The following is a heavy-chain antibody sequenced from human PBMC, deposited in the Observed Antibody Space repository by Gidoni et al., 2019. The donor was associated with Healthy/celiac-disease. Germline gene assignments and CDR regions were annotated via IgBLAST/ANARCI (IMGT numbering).Heavy chain of an antibody. CDR2: IWYDGSNK. V-gene: IGHV3-33*01. Sequence: QVQLVESGGGVVQTGRFLRLSCAASGFTFSSYGMHWVRQAPGKGLEWVAVIWYDGSNKYYADSVKGRFTISRDNSKNTLYLQMNSLRAEDTAVYYCAREVGYFDLWGRGTLVTVSS. CDR3: AREVGYFDL. J-gene: IGHJ2*01. D-gene: IGHD2-15*01. CDR1: GFTFSSYG.